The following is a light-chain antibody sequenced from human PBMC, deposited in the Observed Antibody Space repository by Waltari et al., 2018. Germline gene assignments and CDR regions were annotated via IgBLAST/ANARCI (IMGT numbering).Light chain of an antibody. CDR1: SRAVGGYNS. CDR2: DVS. V-gene: IGLV2-14*03. Sequence: QSALTQPAAVSGSPGQSLTIPCTGISRAVGGYNSVSWYQQHPGKAPKLMSSDVSHRPSGISNRFSGSKSGNTASLTISGLQAEDEAHYYCSSYTTSFTLVFGGGTKLTVL. CDR3: SSYTTSFTLV. J-gene: IGLJ2*01.